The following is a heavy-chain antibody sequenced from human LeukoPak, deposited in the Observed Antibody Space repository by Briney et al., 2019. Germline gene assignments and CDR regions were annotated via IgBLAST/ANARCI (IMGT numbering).Heavy chain of an antibody. Sequence: SETLSLTCTVSGGSISSSSYYWGWIRQPPGKGLEWIGQIYQSGSTNYNPSLKSRVTISVDRSKNQFSLKLSSVTAADTAVYYCARDSRDYYGSGTGMDVWGQGTTVTVSS. CDR2: IYQSGST. CDR3: ARDSRDYYGSGTGMDV. D-gene: IGHD3-10*01. J-gene: IGHJ6*02. V-gene: IGHV4-39*07. CDR1: GGSISSSSYY.